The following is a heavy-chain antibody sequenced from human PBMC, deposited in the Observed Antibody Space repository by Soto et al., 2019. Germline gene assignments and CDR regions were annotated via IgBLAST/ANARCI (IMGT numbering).Heavy chain of an antibody. CDR1: GGSISSSNW. V-gene: IGHV4-4*02. J-gene: IGHJ4*02. D-gene: IGHD1-7*01. CDR2: IYHSGST. CDR3: ARDGVSSTEYNWKYGTYFDY. Sequence: TSETLSLTCAVSGGSISSSNWWSWVRQPPGKGLEWIGEIYHSGSTNYNPSLKSRVTISVDKSKNQFSLKLSSVTAADTAVYYCARDGVSSTEYNWKYGTYFDYWGQGALVT.